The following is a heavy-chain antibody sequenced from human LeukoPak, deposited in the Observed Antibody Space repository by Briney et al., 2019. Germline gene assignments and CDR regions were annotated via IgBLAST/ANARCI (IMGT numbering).Heavy chain of an antibody. J-gene: IGHJ4*02. Sequence: GGSLRLSCAASGFTFSSYGMHWVRQAPGKGLEWVAFIRYDGSNKYYADSVKGRFTISRDNSKNTLYLQMNSLRAEDTAVYYCAYDTLTGYYNLDYWGQGTLVTVSS. CDR1: GFTFSSYG. V-gene: IGHV3-30*02. D-gene: IGHD3-9*01. CDR3: AYDTLTGYYNLDY. CDR2: IRYDGSNK.